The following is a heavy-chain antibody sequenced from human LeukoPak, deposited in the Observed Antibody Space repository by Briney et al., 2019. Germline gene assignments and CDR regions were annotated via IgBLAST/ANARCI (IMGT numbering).Heavy chain of an antibody. V-gene: IGHV3-33*01. D-gene: IGHD4-17*01. Sequence: PGGSLRLSCAASGFIFSTYGMHWVRQAPGKGLERVAIIWYDGSNEYYADSVKGRFTISRDNSKNTLYLQMNSLRAEDTAVYFCASSTMTTRGVSAFDLWGQGTLVTVSS. CDR2: IWYDGSNE. J-gene: IGHJ3*01. CDR1: GFIFSTYG. CDR3: ASSTMTTRGVSAFDL.